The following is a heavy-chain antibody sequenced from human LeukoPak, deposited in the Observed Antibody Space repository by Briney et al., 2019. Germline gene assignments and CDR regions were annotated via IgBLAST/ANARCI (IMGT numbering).Heavy chain of an antibody. V-gene: IGHV3-48*03. Sequence: GGSLRLSCAASGFTFSSYEMNWVRQAPWKGLEWVSYISSSGSTIYYADSVKGRFTISRDNAKNSLYLQMNSLRAEDTAVYYCARDGYNKYYYYGMDVWGQGTTVTVSS. CDR3: ARDGYNKYYYYGMDV. CDR1: GFTFSSYE. CDR2: ISSSGSTI. D-gene: IGHD5-24*01. J-gene: IGHJ6*02.